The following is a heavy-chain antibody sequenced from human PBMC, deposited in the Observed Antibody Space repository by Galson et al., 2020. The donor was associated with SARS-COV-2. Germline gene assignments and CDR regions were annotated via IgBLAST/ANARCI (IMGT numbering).Heavy chain of an antibody. V-gene: IGHV4-34*01. Sequence: SETLSLTCAVYGGSFSGYSWTWIRQPPGKGLEWIGEINIGGNTNYSPSLRSRVTVSVDTSKNQFSLTLRSVTAADTALYYCARGHRGVVPSPVLGLGPYYSFYYMDVWDKGTTVTVSS. CDR3: ARGHRGVVPSPVLGLGPYYSFYYMDV. J-gene: IGHJ6*03. CDR1: GGSFSGYS. CDR2: INIGGNT. D-gene: IGHD3-10*01.